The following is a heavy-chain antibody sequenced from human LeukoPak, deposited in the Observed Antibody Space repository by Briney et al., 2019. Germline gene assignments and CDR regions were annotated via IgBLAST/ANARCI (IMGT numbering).Heavy chain of an antibody. CDR1: GGSISSYY. J-gene: IGHJ4*02. Sequence: LSETLSLTCTVSGGSISSYYWSWIRQPPGKGLEWIGYIYYSGSTNYNPSLKSRVTISVDTSKNQFSLKLSSVTAADTAVYYCARGGRTSSTPFDYWGQGTLVTVSS. D-gene: IGHD2-2*01. CDR2: IYYSGST. CDR3: ARGGRTSSTPFDY. V-gene: IGHV4-59*08.